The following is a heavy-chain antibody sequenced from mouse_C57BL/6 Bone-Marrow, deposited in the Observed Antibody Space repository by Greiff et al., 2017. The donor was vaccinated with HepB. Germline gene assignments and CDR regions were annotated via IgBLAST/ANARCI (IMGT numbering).Heavy chain of an antibody. Sequence: ESGPGLVKPSQSLSLTCSVTGYSITSGYYWNWIRQFPGNKLEWMGYISYDGSNNSNPSLKNRISITRDTSKNQFFLKLHSVTTEDTATYYCASSYYYGSSYYFDYWGQGTTLTVSS. CDR2: ISYDGSN. CDR1: GYSITSGYY. V-gene: IGHV3-6*01. CDR3: ASSYYYGSSYYFDY. J-gene: IGHJ2*01. D-gene: IGHD1-1*01.